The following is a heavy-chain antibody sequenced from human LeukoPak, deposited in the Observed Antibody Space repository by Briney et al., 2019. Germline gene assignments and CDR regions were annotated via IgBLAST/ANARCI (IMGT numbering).Heavy chain of an antibody. D-gene: IGHD2-2*01. Sequence: GGSLRLSCAASGFSVSSNYMSWVRQAPGKGLEWVSTIFSGGTTDYADSVKGRFTISRDNSKNTVSLQMNSLRVDDTAVYYCAREQVVVGRGYYGMDVWGQGTTVTVSS. V-gene: IGHV3-53*01. CDR1: GFSVSSNY. CDR2: IFSGGTT. J-gene: IGHJ6*02. CDR3: AREQVVVGRGYYGMDV.